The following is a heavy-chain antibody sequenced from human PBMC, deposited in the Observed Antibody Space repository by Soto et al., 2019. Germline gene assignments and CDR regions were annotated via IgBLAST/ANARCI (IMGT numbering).Heavy chain of an antibody. Sequence: EVQLVESGGGLVQPGGSLRLSCAASGFTFSSYSMNWVRQAPGKGLEWVSYISSSSSTIYYADSVKGRFTISRDNAKNSLYLQMNSLRAEDTAVYYCARGFGRITMLRGNAFDIWGQGTMVTVSS. J-gene: IGHJ3*02. CDR1: GFTFSSYS. CDR2: ISSSSSTI. CDR3: ARGFGRITMLRGNAFDI. V-gene: IGHV3-48*01. D-gene: IGHD3-10*01.